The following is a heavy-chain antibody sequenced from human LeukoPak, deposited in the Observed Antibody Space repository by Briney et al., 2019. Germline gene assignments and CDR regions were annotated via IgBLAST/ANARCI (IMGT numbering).Heavy chain of an antibody. V-gene: IGHV1-69*04. CDR3: ALGYCSSNSCYAPDY. CDR2: IIPIVAIA. Sequence: ASVKVSFKASGGTFSSYAISWVRQAPGQGLEWMGRIIPIVAIANYAQKFQGRVTITADKSTTTAYMELRSLKSEDTAVYYCALGYCSSNSCYAPDYWGQGTLVTVSS. CDR1: GGTFSSYA. J-gene: IGHJ4*02. D-gene: IGHD2-2*01.